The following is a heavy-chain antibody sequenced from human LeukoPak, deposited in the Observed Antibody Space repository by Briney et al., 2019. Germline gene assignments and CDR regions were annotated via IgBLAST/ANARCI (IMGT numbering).Heavy chain of an antibody. Sequence: PSETLSLTCTVSGASISGYLWTWIRQPPGKGPEWIGYVYDNGDTNYHPSFTGRVSISVDVSKNQFSLKLTSVLAADTADYFCARLSDYDVDTSHYMDVWGKGTTVNVSS. D-gene: IGHD3-22*01. CDR3: ARLSDYDVDTSHYMDV. CDR1: GASISGYL. J-gene: IGHJ6*03. V-gene: IGHV4-59*01. CDR2: VYDNGDT.